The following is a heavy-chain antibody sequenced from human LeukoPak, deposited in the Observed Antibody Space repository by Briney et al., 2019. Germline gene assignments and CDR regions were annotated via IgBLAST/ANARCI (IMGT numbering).Heavy chain of an antibody. CDR1: GFTFSDHY. J-gene: IGHJ4*02. CDR3: ARVSSPGKSHVDY. Sequence: GGSLRLSCAASGFTFSDHYMDWVRQAPGKGLEWVGRTRDKGNSYTTEYAASVRGRFTISGDESKNSLYLQMNSLRTEDTAVYYCARVSSPGKSHVDYWGQGTLVTVSS. D-gene: IGHD1-26*01. V-gene: IGHV3-72*01. CDR2: TRDKGNSYTT.